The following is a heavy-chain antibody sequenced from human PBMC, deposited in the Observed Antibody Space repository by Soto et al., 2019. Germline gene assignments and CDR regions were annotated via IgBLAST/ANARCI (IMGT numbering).Heavy chain of an antibody. CDR1: GFTFSSYS. CDR2: ISSSSGTI. D-gene: IGHD4-17*01. Sequence: GSLRLSCAASGFTFSSYSMNWVRQAPGKGLEWVSYISSSSGTIYYADSVKGRFTISRDNAKNSLYLQMNSLRAEDTAVYYCARGQYGNYGAAAFDIWGQGTMVTVSS. J-gene: IGHJ3*02. V-gene: IGHV3-48*01. CDR3: ARGQYGNYGAAAFDI.